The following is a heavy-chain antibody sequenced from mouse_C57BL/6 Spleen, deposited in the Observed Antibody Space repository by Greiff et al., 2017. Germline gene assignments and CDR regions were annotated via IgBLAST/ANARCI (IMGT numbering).Heavy chain of an antibody. CDR1: GYAFSSSW. D-gene: IGHD2-5*01. CDR2: IYPGDGDT. Sequence: VQLQQSGPELVKPGASVKISCKASGYAFSSSWMNWVKQRPGKGLEWIGRIYPGDGDTNYNGKFKGKATLTADKSSSTAYIQLSSLTSEDSAVYFCARPLYYSNYDDYYAMDCWGQGTSGTVSS. V-gene: IGHV1-82*01. CDR3: ARPLYYSNYDDYYAMDC. J-gene: IGHJ4*01.